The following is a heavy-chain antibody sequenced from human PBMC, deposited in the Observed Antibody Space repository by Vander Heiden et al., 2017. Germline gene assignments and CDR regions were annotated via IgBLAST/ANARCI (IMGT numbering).Heavy chain of an antibody. CDR3: VGNYYDSRGYYFIDS. D-gene: IGHD3-22*01. CDR2: IYTGGST. Sequence: QVQLQASGPGLVRPSETLSLTFAVSGGSMGNYYWTWLRQPAGKALEWLGRIYTGGSTNYNPSLKSRVTMSVATSKNQFSLKLTSVTAADTAVYYCVGNYYDSRGYYFIDSWGQGTLVTVS. CDR1: GGSMGNYY. V-gene: IGHV4-4*07. J-gene: IGHJ4*02.